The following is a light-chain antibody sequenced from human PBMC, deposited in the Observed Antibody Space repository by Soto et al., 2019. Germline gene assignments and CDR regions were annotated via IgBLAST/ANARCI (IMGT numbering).Light chain of an antibody. J-gene: IGKJ4*01. V-gene: IGKV3-11*01. CDR3: QQRGNPLT. Sequence: EIVLTQSPATLSLSPGETATLSCRASQSVGSYLAWYQQIPGQAPRLLIYDVSNRAIGIPARFSGSGSGTDFTLTISSLEPEDFAVYYCQQRGNPLTFGGGYKVEIK. CDR1: QSVGSY. CDR2: DVS.